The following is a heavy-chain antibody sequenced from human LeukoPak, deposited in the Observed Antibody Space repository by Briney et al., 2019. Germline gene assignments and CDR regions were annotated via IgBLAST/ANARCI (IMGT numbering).Heavy chain of an antibody. J-gene: IGHJ3*02. CDR2: IYHSGST. CDR1: GYSISSGYY. V-gene: IGHV4-38-2*02. D-gene: IGHD2-21*02. CDR3: ARPFYCGGDCYSAGGAFDI. Sequence: KPSETLSLTCTVSGYSISSGYYWGWIRQPPGKGLEWIGSIYHSGSTYYNPSLKSRVTISVDTSKNQFSLKLSSVTAADTAVYYCARPFYCGGDCYSAGGAFDIWGQGTMVTVSS.